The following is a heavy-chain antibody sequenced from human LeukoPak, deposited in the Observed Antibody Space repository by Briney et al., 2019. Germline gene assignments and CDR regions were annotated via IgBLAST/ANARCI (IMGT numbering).Heavy chain of an antibody. CDR1: GGSICSGDYY. CDR2: IYYSGST. D-gene: IGHD3-10*01. V-gene: IGHV4-30-4*08. CDR3: ARARVRGDAFDI. J-gene: IGHJ3*02. Sequence: SETLSLTCTVSGGSICSGDYYWSWIRQPPGKGLEWIGYIYYSGSTYYNPSLKSRVTISVDTSKNQFSLKLSSVTAADTAVYYCARARVRGDAFDIWGQGTMVTVSS.